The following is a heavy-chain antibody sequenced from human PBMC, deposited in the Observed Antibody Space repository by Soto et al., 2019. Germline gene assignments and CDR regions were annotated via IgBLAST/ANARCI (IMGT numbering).Heavy chain of an antibody. J-gene: IGHJ4*02. CDR2: IYYSGNT. Sequence: SETVSLTCTFSCGSTISDNYWSWIRQPPGKGLEWIGHIYYSGNTDYNPSLKSRLAISIDTSKNQFSLKLSSVTAADTAVYFCAREGGESSDGLYYFDSWGQGSLVTVSS. D-gene: IGHD3-16*01. CDR3: AREGGESSDGLYYFDS. V-gene: IGHV4-30-4*01. CDR1: CGSTISDNY.